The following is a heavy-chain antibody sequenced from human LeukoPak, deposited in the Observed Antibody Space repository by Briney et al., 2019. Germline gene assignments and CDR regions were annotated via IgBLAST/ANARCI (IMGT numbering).Heavy chain of an antibody. CDR3: AKVVGATIVRGAPFDY. V-gene: IGHV3-23*01. Sequence: GGSLRLSCAASGFSFSNFAMSWVRQAPGKGLEWVSGISGSGGSTYYADSVKGRFTISRDNSKNTLYLQMNSLRAEDTAVYYCAKVVGATIVRGAPFDYWGQGTLVTVSS. J-gene: IGHJ4*02. CDR1: GFSFSNFA. D-gene: IGHD1-26*01. CDR2: ISGSGGST.